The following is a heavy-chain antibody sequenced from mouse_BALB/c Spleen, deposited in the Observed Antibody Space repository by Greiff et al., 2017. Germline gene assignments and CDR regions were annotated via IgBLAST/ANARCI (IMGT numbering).Heavy chain of an antibody. CDR1: GFSLSTSGMG. V-gene: IGHV8-8*01. CDR2: IWWDDDK. Sequence: QVTLKVSGPGILQPSQTLSLTCSFSGFSLSTSGMGVGWIRQPSGKGLEWLVHIWWDDDKRYNPALKSRLTISKDTSSNQVFLKIASVDTADTATYYCARIEDYYGSAYFDYWGQGTTLTVSS. D-gene: IGHD1-1*02. CDR3: ARIEDYYGSAYFDY. J-gene: IGHJ2*01.